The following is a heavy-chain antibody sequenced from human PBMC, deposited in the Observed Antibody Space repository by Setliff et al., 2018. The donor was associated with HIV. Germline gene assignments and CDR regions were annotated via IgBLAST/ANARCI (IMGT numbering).Heavy chain of an antibody. CDR3: GHGGWPFDS. CDR1: GFSLSSSGVG. V-gene: IGHV2-5*02. D-gene: IGHD6-19*01. CDR2: IYWDDDK. J-gene: IGHJ4*02. Sequence: SGPTLVNPTQTLTLTCTFSGFSLSSSGVGVGWIRQPPGKALEWLALIYWDDDKRYSPFLKRRLTITKDTSKSQVVLTMTNMDPVDTATYYCGHGGWPFDSWGQGTLVTVSS.